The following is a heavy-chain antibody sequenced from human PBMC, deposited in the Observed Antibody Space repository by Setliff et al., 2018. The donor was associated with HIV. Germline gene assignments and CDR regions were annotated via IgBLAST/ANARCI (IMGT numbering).Heavy chain of an antibody. CDR1: GGSISSYY. D-gene: IGHD6-19*01. V-gene: IGHV4-59*12. CDR3: ANRLAPFDY. Sequence: SETLSLTCTVSGGSISSYYWSWIRQPPGKGLEWIGYIYYSGSTYYADSVKGRFTISRDNSKNTLYLQMNSLRAEDTAVYYCANRLAPFDYWGQGTLVTVSS. J-gene: IGHJ4*02. CDR2: IYYSGST.